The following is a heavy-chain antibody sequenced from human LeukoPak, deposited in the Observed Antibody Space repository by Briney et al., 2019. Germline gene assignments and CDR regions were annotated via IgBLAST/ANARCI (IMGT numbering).Heavy chain of an antibody. J-gene: IGHJ6*03. D-gene: IGHD1-7*01. V-gene: IGHV1-8*01. CDR1: GYTFTSYD. CDR2: MNPNSGNT. CDR3: ARDRTGTTSYYYMDV. Sequence: ASVKVSCKASGYTFTSYDINWVRQATGQGLEWMGWMNPNSGNTGYAQKFQGRVTMTRNTSISTAYMELSSLRSEDTTVYYCARDRTGTTSYYYMDVWGKGTTVTVSS.